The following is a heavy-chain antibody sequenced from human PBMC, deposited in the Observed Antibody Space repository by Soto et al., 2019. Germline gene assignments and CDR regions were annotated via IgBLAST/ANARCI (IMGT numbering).Heavy chain of an antibody. V-gene: IGHV4-4*02. CDR3: ARGLSTLAPLDY. Sequence: QVQLQESGPGLVKPSGTLSLTCAVSGGSISSTNWWSWVRQPPGKGLEWIGEIYHSGSTNYNPSLKPRDTISVDEYKNQYPHKLISVPAADTDLYNCARGLSTLAPLDYWGQGTLVTVS. CDR1: GGSISSTNW. D-gene: IGHD3-3*02. CDR2: IYHSGST. J-gene: IGHJ4*02.